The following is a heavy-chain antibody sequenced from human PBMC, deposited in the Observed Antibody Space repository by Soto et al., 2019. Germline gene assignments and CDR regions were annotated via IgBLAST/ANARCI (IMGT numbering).Heavy chain of an antibody. Sequence: PSETLSLTCTVSGCSVSSGSYYWSWIRQPPGKGLEWIGNIFHSGTTNYNASLRSRVSMSVDTPTNQFSLKLMSVTAADTAVYYCTRVHITGPVHSWGQGNLVTVSS. CDR3: TRVHITGPVHS. D-gene: IGHD1-20*01. CDR2: IFHSGTT. V-gene: IGHV4-61*01. CDR1: GCSVSSGSYY. J-gene: IGHJ4*02.